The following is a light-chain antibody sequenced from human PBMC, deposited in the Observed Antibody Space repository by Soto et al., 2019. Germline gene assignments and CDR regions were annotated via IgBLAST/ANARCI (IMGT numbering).Light chain of an antibody. CDR1: QSISSW. CDR3: QHYKSFSLT. V-gene: IGKV1-5*03. J-gene: IGKJ4*01. CDR2: KTS. Sequence: DIQMTQSPSTLSASVGDIVTITCRASQSISSWLAWYQQKPGKAPKLLIYKTSNLESGVPPRFSGSGSVTEFSLTISSLQPDDFATSYYQHYKSFSLTFGGRTRVEVK.